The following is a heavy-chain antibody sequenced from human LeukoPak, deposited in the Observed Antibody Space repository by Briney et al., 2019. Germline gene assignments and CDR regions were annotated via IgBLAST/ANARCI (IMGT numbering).Heavy chain of an antibody. CDR3: AKVLRLRGHFDY. CDR1: GFTFSSYA. CDR2: ISGSGGST. Sequence: GGSLRLSCAASGFTFSSYAMSWVRQAPGKGLEWVSAISGSGGSTYYADSVKGRFTISRDDSKNTLYLQMNSLRAEDTAVYYCAKVLRLRGHFDYWGQGTLVTVSS. D-gene: IGHD5-18*01. J-gene: IGHJ4*02. V-gene: IGHV3-23*01.